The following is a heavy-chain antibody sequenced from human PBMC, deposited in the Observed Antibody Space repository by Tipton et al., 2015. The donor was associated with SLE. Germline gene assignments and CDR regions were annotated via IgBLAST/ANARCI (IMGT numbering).Heavy chain of an antibody. D-gene: IGHD6-19*01. CDR1: GGSISSYY. CDR2: IYSGGST. Sequence: LSLTCTVSGGSISSYYWSWVRQAPGKGLEWVSVIYSGGSTYYADSVKGRFTISRHNSKNTLYLQMNSLRAEDTAVYYCARAKAVAMESYYYYYMDVWGKGTTVTVSS. J-gene: IGHJ6*03. V-gene: IGHV3-53*04. CDR3: ARAKAVAMESYYYYYMDV.